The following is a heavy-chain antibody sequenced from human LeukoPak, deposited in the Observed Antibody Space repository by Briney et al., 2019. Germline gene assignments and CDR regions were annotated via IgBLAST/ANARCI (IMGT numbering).Heavy chain of an antibody. Sequence: GGSLRLSCAASGFTFSSYSMNWVRQAPGKGLEWVSSISSSSSYIYYADSVKGRFTISRDNAKNSLYLQMNSLRAEDTAVYYWARTGGDLVGATPDYWGQGTLVTVSS. CDR2: ISSSSSYI. J-gene: IGHJ4*02. CDR1: GFTFSSYS. CDR3: ARTGGDLVGATPDY. V-gene: IGHV3-21*01. D-gene: IGHD1-26*01.